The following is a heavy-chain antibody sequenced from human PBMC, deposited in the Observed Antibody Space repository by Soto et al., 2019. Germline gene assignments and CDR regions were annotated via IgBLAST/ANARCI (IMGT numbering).Heavy chain of an antibody. D-gene: IGHD1-7*01. Sequence: SAKVSSRASGGTFSSYAISWVRQAPGQGREWMGGIIPIFGTANYAQKFQGRFTITADESTSTAYMELSSLRSEETAVYYCAREAGTTFDPWGQGTLVTVSS. CDR2: IIPIFGTA. V-gene: IGHV1-69*13. J-gene: IGHJ5*02. CDR3: AREAGTTFDP. CDR1: GGTFSSYA.